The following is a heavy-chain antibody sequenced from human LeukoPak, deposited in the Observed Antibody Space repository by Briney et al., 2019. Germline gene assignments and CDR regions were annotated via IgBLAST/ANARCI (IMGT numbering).Heavy chain of an antibody. Sequence: GGSLRLSCAASGFSFNGYWMSWVRQAPGKGLEWVANIKGDGSAQYYVDSVKGRFTISRDNSKNTLYLQMNSLRAEDTAVYYCAKRGEESGSAAKYYFDFRGQGTLVTVSS. CDR2: IKGDGSAQ. CDR3: AKRGEESGSAAKYYFDF. J-gene: IGHJ4*02. D-gene: IGHD3-10*01. V-gene: IGHV3-7*03. CDR1: GFSFNGYW.